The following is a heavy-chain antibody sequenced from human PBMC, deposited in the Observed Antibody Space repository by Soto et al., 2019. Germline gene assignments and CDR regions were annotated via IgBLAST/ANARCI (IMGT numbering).Heavy chain of an antibody. Sequence: LRLSCAASGFTFGTYAMGWVRQAPGKGLEWVSTVSGSGSSTYYADSVKGRFTFSRDIFKNTLYLQMNSLRAEDTAVYHCAKSGNLGELSYFDYWGQGILVTVSS. CDR1: GFTFGTYA. CDR3: AKSGNLGELSYFDY. D-gene: IGHD3-16*02. V-gene: IGHV3-23*01. CDR2: VSGSGSST. J-gene: IGHJ4*02.